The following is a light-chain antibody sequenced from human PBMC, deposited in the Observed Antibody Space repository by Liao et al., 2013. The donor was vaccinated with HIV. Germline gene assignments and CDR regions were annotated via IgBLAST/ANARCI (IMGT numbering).Light chain of an antibody. V-gene: IGLV3-1*01. J-gene: IGLJ1*01. Sequence: SFDLAQPPSVSVSPGQTATISCSGDGLGSKFAYWYQQKLGQSPVVIIYQNRRRPSGIPERFSASKSGHTATLTISGAQAMDEADYYCQAWDSTAAVFGTGTEVTVL. CDR1: GLGSKF. CDR2: QNR. CDR3: QAWDSTAAV.